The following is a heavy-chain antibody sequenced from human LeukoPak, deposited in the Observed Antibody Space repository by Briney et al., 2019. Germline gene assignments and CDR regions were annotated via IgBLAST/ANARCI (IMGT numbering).Heavy chain of an antibody. CDR1: GGSISSYY. D-gene: IGHD4-17*01. J-gene: IGHJ4*02. Sequence: SETLSLTCTVSGGSISSYYWSWIRQPPGKGLEWNGYIYYSGSTNYNPSLKSRVTISVDTSKNQFSLKLSSVTAADTAVYYCARGDYGDGIDYWGQGTLVTVSS. CDR2: IYYSGST. V-gene: IGHV4-59*01. CDR3: ARGDYGDGIDY.